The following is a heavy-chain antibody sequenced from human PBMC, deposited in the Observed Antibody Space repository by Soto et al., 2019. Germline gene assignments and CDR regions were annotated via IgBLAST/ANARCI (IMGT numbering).Heavy chain of an antibody. CDR2: IKQDGSEK. CDR3: ARDSPLYYYDSSGYYAILDY. J-gene: IGHJ4*02. Sequence: GGSLRLSCAASGFTFSSYWMSWVRQAPGKGLEWVANIKQDGSEKYYVDSVKGRFTISRDNAKNSLYLQMNSLRAEDTAVYYCARDSPLYYYDSSGYYAILDYWGQGTLVTVSS. V-gene: IGHV3-7*04. CDR1: GFTFSSYW. D-gene: IGHD3-22*01.